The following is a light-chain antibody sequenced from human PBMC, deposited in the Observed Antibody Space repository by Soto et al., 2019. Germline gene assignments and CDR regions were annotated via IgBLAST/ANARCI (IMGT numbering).Light chain of an antibody. CDR2: EVS. V-gene: IGLV2-8*01. Sequence: QSVLTQPPSASGSPGQSVTISCTGTSXDVGGYNYVSWYQQPPGKAPKLMIYEVSQRPSGVPDRFSGSKSGNTASLTVSGLQPEDEADYCCAAWDGSLNGYVFGTGTKVTVL. CDR3: AAWDGSLNGYV. CDR1: SXDVGGYNY. J-gene: IGLJ1*01.